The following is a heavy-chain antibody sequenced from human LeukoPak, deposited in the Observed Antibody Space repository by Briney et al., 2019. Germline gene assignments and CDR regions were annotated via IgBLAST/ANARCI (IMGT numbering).Heavy chain of an antibody. J-gene: IGHJ4*02. D-gene: IGHD3-3*01. CDR3: ARAAHYDFWSGPFDY. CDR1: GGTFSSYA. Sequence: GASVKVSCKASGGTFSSYAISWVRQAPGQGLEWMGGIIPIFGTADYAQKFQGRVTITADESTSTAYMELSSLRSEDMAVYYCARAAHYDFWSGPFDYWGQGTLVTVSS. CDR2: IIPIFGTA. V-gene: IGHV1-69*13.